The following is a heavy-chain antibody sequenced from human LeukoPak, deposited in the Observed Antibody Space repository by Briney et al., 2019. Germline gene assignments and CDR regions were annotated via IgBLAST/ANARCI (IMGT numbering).Heavy chain of an antibody. V-gene: IGHV4-34*01. CDR1: GGSFGGYC. Sequence: PSETMSLTCAVYGGSFGGYCWSWVRQPPGKGLEWIGEIHHSGSTNYHPSLKSGVTISVETSKKQSSRKLSSVTAADTAVYYWARGPPWFDPSGQGTLVTVSS. CDR2: IHHSGST. CDR3: ARGPPWFDP. J-gene: IGHJ5*02.